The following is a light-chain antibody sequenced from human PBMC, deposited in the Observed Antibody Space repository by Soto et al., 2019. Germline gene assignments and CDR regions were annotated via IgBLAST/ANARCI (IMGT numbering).Light chain of an antibody. V-gene: IGLV2-14*01. J-gene: IGLJ1*01. CDR3: SSYTSSSTLLYV. CDR1: SGDIGGYNY. Sequence: QSALTQPASVSGSPGQSITISCTGTSGDIGGYNYVSWYQQHPGKAPKLLISEVTNRPSGVSNRFSGSKSGNTASLTISGLQAEDEADYYCSSYTSSSTLLYVFGTGTKLTVL. CDR2: EVT.